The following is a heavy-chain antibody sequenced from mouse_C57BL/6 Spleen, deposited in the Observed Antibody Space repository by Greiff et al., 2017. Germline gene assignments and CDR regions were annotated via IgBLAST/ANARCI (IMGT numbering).Heavy chain of an antibody. CDR3: AREGCSSLYYAMDY. V-gene: IGHV1-39*01. CDR1: GYSFTDYN. Sequence: VQLKQSGPELVKPGASVKISCKASGYSFTDYNMNWVKQSNGKSLEWIGVINPNYGTTSYNQKFKGKATLTVDQSSSTAYMQLNSLTSEDSAVYYCAREGCSSLYYAMDYWGQGTSGTVSS. D-gene: IGHD1-1*01. CDR2: INPNYGTT. J-gene: IGHJ4*01.